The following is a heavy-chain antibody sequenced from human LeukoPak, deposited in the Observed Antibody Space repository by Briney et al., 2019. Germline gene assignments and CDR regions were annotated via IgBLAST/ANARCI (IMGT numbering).Heavy chain of an antibody. CDR2: IYPSGGT. CDR3: ARFAYCGSGCWYYFDY. J-gene: IGHJ4*02. V-gene: IGHV4-4*09. CDR1: GGSISSYY. D-gene: IGHD2-21*02. Sequence: PSETLSLTCTVSGGSISSYYWSWIRQSPGKGLECIGYIYPSGGTNYNPSLKSRVTISVDTSKNHFSLKLNSVTAADTAVYYCARFAYCGSGCWYYFDYWGQGALVTVSS.